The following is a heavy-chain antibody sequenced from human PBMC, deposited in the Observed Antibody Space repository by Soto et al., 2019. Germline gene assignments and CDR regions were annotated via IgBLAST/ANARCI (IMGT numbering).Heavy chain of an antibody. CDR1: GGTFSSYT. D-gene: IGHD3-10*01. CDR2: IISILGIA. Sequence: QVQLVQSGAEVKKPGSSVKVSCKASGGTFSSYTISWVRQAPGQGLEWMGRIISILGIANYAQKFQGRVTITADKSTSTAYMELSSRRSEDTAVYYCATYYYGSGSYLHYYYYGMDVWGQGTTVTVSS. CDR3: ATYYYGSGSYLHYYYYGMDV. V-gene: IGHV1-69*02. J-gene: IGHJ6*02.